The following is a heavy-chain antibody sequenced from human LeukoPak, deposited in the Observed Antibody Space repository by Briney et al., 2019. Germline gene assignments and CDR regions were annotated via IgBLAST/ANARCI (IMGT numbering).Heavy chain of an antibody. CDR1: GFTFSSRDW. Sequence: GGSLRLSCVASGFTFSSRDWMTWVRPAPGKGLVWVSRINSDGSRTSYADSVKGRFTISRDNAKNTLYLQMNSLRAEDTAVYYCARDGPGTGFYFDYWGQGTLVTVSS. D-gene: IGHD3/OR15-3a*01. V-gene: IGHV3-74*01. J-gene: IGHJ4*02. CDR3: ARDGPGTGFYFDY. CDR2: INSDGSRT.